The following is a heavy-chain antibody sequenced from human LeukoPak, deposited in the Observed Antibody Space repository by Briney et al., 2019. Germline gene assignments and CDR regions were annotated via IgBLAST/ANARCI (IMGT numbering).Heavy chain of an antibody. V-gene: IGHV4-34*01. CDR2: INHSGST. CDR3: ARVSSWYYYYYYYMDV. J-gene: IGHJ6*03. CDR1: GGSFSGYY. D-gene: IGHD6-13*01. Sequence: PSETLSLTCAVYGGSFSGYYWSWIRQPPGKGLGWIGEINHSGSTDYNPSLKSRVTISVDTSKNQFSLKLSSVTAADTAVYYCARVSSWYYYYYYYMDVGGKGTTVTVSS.